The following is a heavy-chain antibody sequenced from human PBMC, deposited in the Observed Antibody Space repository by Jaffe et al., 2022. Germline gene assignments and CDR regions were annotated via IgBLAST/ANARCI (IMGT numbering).Heavy chain of an antibody. CDR2: IYHSGST. J-gene: IGHJ4*02. D-gene: IGHD2-2*01. V-gene: IGHV4-38-2*02. CDR1: GYSISSGYY. CDR3: ARDVGGHTLRGYQLQTGRFDY. Sequence: QVQLQESGPGLVKPSETLSLTCAVSGYSISSGYYWGWIRQPPGKGLEWIGSIYHSGSTYYNPSLKSRVTISVDTSKNQFSLKLSSVTAADTAVYYCARDVGGHTLRGYQLQTGRFDYWGQGTLVTVSS.